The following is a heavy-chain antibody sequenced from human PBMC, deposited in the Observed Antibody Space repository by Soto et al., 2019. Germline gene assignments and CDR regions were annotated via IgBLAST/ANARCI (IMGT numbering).Heavy chain of an antibody. CDR1: GGTFSSYA. V-gene: IGHV1-69*12. CDR3: ASALVPAADGELWYGEHFDY. CDR2: IIPIFGTA. Sequence: QVQLVQSGAEVKKPGSSVKVSCNASGGTFSSYAISWVRQAPGQGLEWMGGIIPIFGTANYAQKFQGRVTITADESTSTAYMELSSLRSEDTAVYYCASALVPAADGELWYGEHFDYWGQGTLVTVSS. D-gene: IGHD2-2*01. J-gene: IGHJ4*02.